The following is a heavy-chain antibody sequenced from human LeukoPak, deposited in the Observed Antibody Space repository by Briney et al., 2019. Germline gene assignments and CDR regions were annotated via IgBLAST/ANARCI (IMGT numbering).Heavy chain of an antibody. V-gene: IGHV4-59*11. J-gene: IGHJ5*02. D-gene: IGHD3-10*02. CDR2: IYYSGST. CDR3: ARESGDSLFGWFDP. Sequence: PSETLSLTCTVSGGSISSHYWSWIRQPPGKGLEWIGYIYYSGSTNYNPSLKSRVTISVDTSKNQFPLKLSSVTAADTAVYYCARESGDSLFGWFDPWGQGTLVTVSS. CDR1: GGSISSHY.